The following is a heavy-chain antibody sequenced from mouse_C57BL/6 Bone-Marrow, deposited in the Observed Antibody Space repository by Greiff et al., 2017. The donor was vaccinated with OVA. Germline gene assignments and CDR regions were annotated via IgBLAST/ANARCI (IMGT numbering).Heavy chain of an antibody. J-gene: IGHJ1*03. CDR3: ARQNYGSSYRYWYFDV. CDR1: EYEFPSHD. Sequence: EVQVVESGGGLVQPGESLKLSCESNEYEFPSHDMSWVRKTPEKRLELVAAINSDGGSTYYPDTMERRFIISRDNTKKTLYLQMSSLRSEDTALYYCARQNYGSSYRYWYFDVWGTGTTVTVSS. CDR2: INSDGGST. D-gene: IGHD1-1*01. V-gene: IGHV5-2*01.